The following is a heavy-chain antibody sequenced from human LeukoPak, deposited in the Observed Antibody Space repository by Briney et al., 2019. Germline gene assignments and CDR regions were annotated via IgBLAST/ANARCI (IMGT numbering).Heavy chain of an antibody. Sequence: GASVKVSCKASGYTFSSYAMSWVRQAPGQGLEWMGWINTNTGNPTYAQGFTGRFVFSLDTSVSTAYLQISSLKAEDTAVYYCARDQFLTSPNWFDPWGQGTLVTVSS. CDR3: ARDQFLTSPNWFDP. CDR1: GYTFSSYA. V-gene: IGHV7-4-1*02. J-gene: IGHJ5*02. D-gene: IGHD3-9*01. CDR2: INTNTGNP.